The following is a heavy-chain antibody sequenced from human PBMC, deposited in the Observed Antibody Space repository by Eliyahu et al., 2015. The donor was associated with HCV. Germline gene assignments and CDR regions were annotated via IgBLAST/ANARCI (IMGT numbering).Heavy chain of an antibody. J-gene: IGHJ4*02. CDR3: AADVPVPLAQIDY. Sequence: VQLVESGGGLVRPGGSLRLSCAASGFTFRSAWMQWVRKAPGKGLEWVARVRAAADGGTTDYAAPVKGRVSISRDDSQNTLVLQMNSLKIEDTARYYCAADVPVPLAQIDYWGQGVVVTVAS. CDR1: GFTFRSAW. V-gene: IGHV3-15*01. CDR2: VRAAADGGTT. D-gene: IGHD2-15*01.